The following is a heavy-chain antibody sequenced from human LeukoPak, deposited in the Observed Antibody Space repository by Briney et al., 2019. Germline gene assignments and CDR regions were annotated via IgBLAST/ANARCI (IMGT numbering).Heavy chain of an antibody. Sequence: ASETLSLTCTVSGGSISSGGYYWSWIRQHPGKGLEWIGYIYYSGSTNYNPSLKSRVTISVDTSKNQFSLKLSSVTAADTAVYYCARGDAFDIWGQGTMVTVSS. J-gene: IGHJ3*02. CDR3: ARGDAFDI. CDR2: IYYSGST. V-gene: IGHV4-61*08. CDR1: GGSISSGGYY.